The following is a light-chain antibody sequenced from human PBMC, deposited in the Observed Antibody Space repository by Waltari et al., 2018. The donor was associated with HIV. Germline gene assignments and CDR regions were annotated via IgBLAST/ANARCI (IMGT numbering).Light chain of an antibody. CDR2: KDS. J-gene: IGLJ2*01. CDR1: ALSKHY. V-gene: IGLV3-25*03. Sequence: SYELTQAPSVSVSPGQTAKITCSGDALSKHYAYWYQQKPGQAPLMMIFKDSGRPSEIPARFSASSSGSTSILTISGVQAEDEADYYCQSGHNSDSIFGGGTKLTVL. CDR3: QSGHNSDSI.